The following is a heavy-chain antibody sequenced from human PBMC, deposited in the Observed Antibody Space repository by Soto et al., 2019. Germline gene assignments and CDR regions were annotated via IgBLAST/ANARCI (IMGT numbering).Heavy chain of an antibody. CDR2: IIHIGST. CDR1: GGSFSGYY. J-gene: IGHJ3*02. CDR3: ARAFARKNCSGGSCYSRGVRAFDI. D-gene: IGHD2-15*01. V-gene: IGHV4-34*12. Sequence: SETLSLTCAVYGGSFSGYYWSWICQPPGKGLEWIGEIIHIGSTNYNPSLKSRVTISVDTSKNQFSLKLSSVTAAATAVYYCARAFARKNCSGGSCYSRGVRAFDIWGQGTMVT.